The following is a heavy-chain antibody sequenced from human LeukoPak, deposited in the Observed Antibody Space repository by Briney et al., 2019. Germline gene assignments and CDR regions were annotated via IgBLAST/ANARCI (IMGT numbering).Heavy chain of an antibody. J-gene: IGHJ3*02. CDR3: ARQREMATRDAFDI. V-gene: IGHV4-59*05. CDR1: GGSISSYY. CDR2: IYYSGST. Sequence: SETLSLTCTVSGGSISSYYWSWIRQPPGKGLEWIGSIYYSGSTYYNPSLKSRVTISVDTSKNQFSLKLSSVTAADTAVYYCARQREMATRDAFDIWGQGTMVTVSS. D-gene: IGHD5-24*01.